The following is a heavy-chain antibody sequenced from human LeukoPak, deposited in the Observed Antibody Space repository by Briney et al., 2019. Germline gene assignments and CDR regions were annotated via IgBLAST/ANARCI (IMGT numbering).Heavy chain of an antibody. CDR2: IKTDGSNT. CDR1: GFTFSSYW. D-gene: IGHD6-19*01. Sequence: GGSLRLSCAASGFTFSSYWMHWVRQAPGKGLVWVSRIKTDGSNTNYADSVKGRFTVSRDNTKNSLYLQMNSLRAEDTAVYYCAKAPNSSGWYRQDYYYMDVWGKGTTVTVSS. J-gene: IGHJ6*03. CDR3: AKAPNSSGWYRQDYYYMDV. V-gene: IGHV3-74*01.